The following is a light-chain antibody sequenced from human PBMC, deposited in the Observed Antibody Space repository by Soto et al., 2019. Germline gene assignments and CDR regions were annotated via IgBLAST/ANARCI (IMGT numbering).Light chain of an antibody. CDR1: SSDIGGSNY. CDR3: SSYASSRALYV. Sequence: QSVLTQPASVSGSPGQSITISCTGTSSDIGGSNYVSWYQHHPGKVPILMIYDVSNRPSGVSTRFSGSKSGNTASLTISGLQAEDEAYYYCSSYASSRALYVFAAGTKVTV. CDR2: DVS. V-gene: IGLV2-14*01. J-gene: IGLJ1*01.